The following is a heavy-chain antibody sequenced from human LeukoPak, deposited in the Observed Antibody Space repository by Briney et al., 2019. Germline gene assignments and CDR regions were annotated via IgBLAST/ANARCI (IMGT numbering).Heavy chain of an antibody. CDR3: ARGGYGDRIDY. CDR1: GYTFIRYY. V-gene: IGHV1-46*01. Sequence: GASVKVSCKASGYTFIRYYMHWVRQAPGQGLEWMGIINPSGGSTSYAQKFQGRVTMTRDTSTSTVYMELSRLRSEDTAVCYCARGGYGDRIDYWGQGTLVSVSS. J-gene: IGHJ4*02. D-gene: IGHD4-17*01. CDR2: INPSGGST.